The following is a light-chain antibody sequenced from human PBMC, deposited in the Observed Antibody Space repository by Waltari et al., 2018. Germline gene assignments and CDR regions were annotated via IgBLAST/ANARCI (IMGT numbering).Light chain of an antibody. V-gene: IGLV2-23*02. CDR2: EVS. J-gene: IGLJ1*01. Sequence: QPALTQPAPVSGSPGQSITLSCTGPSRDVGTYNVVSWYQKSPGKAPKFIIYEVSEGPSGVSNRFSGSKSGNTASLTISGLQAEDEADYYCCSYAGGTTYVFGTGTKVTVL. CDR3: CSYAGGTTYV. CDR1: SRDVGTYNV.